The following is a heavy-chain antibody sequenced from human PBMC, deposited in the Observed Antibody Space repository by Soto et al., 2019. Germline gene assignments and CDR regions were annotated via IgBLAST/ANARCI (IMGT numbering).Heavy chain of an antibody. CDR3: ATDNWNYVFPYYY. Sequence: GASVKVSCKASGGTFSSYAISWVRQAPGQGLEWMGGIIPIFGTANYAQKFQGRVTITADESTSTAYMELSSLRSEDTAVYYCATDNWNYVFPYYYWGQGTLVTVSS. CDR2: IIPIFGTA. V-gene: IGHV1-69*13. CDR1: GGTFSSYA. J-gene: IGHJ4*02. D-gene: IGHD1-7*01.